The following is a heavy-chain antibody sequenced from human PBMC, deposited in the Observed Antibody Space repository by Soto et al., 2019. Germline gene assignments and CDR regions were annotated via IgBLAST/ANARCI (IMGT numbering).Heavy chain of an antibody. Sequence: PGGSLRLSCAASGFTVNSNNMIWVRQVPGRGLDWVAVVYSGGSTYYGDSVKGRFTISRDNAKNSLYLQMNSLRAEDTAVYYCARASSAMVKKYDYWGQGTLVTVSS. D-gene: IGHD5-18*01. CDR1: GFTVNSNN. V-gene: IGHV3-53*01. J-gene: IGHJ4*02. CDR2: VYSGGST. CDR3: ARASSAMVKKYDY.